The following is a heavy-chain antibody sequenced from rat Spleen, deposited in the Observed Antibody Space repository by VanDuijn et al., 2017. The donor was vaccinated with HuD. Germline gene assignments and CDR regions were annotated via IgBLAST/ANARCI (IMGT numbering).Heavy chain of an antibody. D-gene: IGHD1-12*02. V-gene: IGHV5S10*01. Sequence: EVQLVESGGGLVQPGRSLKLSCAASGFTFSDYNMAWVRQAPKKGLEWVATIIYDGSRTYYRDSVKGRFTISRDNAKSTLYLQMDSLRSEDTATYYCATHPGDGSYYYPWWYFDFWGPGTMVTVSS. CDR3: ATHPGDGSYYYPWWYFDF. J-gene: IGHJ1*01. CDR1: GFTFSDYN. CDR2: IIYDGSRT.